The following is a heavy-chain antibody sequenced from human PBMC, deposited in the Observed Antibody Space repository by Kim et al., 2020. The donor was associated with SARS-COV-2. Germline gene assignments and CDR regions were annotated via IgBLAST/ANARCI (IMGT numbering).Heavy chain of an antibody. Sequence: ASVKVSCKASGYTFTGYYMHWVRQAPGQGLEWMGWINPNSGGTNYAQKFQGRVTMTRDTSISTAYMELSRLRSDDTAVYYCARDKPLYCSSTSCSHRDDYWGQGTLVTVSS. V-gene: IGHV1-2*02. CDR1: GYTFTGYY. CDR3: ARDKPLYCSSTSCSHRDDY. CDR2: INPNSGGT. D-gene: IGHD2-2*01. J-gene: IGHJ4*02.